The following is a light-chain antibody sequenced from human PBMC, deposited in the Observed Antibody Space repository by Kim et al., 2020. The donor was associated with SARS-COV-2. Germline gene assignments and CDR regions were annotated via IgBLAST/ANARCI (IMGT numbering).Light chain of an antibody. CDR1: QSVKST. V-gene: IGKV3-15*01. CDR3: QQYNNWPYT. CDR2: GAS. J-gene: IGKJ2*01. Sequence: GSPGARAALSCGAVQSVKSTLAWYQRTPGQAPRRLIYGASTRAAGIPVRFSGSGSGTEFSLTISSLQSEDLAVYYCQQYNNWPYTFGQGTKLEI.